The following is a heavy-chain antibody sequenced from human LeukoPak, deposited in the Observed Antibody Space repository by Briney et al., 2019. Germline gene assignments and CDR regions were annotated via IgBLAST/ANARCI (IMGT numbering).Heavy chain of an antibody. V-gene: IGHV4-4*07. Sequence: SETLSLTCTGSGGSISSYYWSWIRQPAGKGLEWIGRIYTSGSTNYNPSLKSRVTMSVDTSKNQFSLKLSSVTAADTAVYYCARGAWSGYPYYFDYWGQGTLVTVSS. J-gene: IGHJ4*02. D-gene: IGHD3-3*01. CDR3: ARGAWSGYPYYFDY. CDR1: GGSISSYY. CDR2: IYTSGST.